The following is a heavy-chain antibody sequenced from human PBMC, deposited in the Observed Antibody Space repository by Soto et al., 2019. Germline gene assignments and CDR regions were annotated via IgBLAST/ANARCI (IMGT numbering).Heavy chain of an antibody. D-gene: IGHD3-22*01. V-gene: IGHV4-34*01. Sequence: SETLSLTCAVYGGSFSGYYLSWIRQPPGKGLEWIGEINHSGSTNYNPSLKSRVTISVDTSKNQFSLKLSSVTAADTAVYYCARGRMYYYDSSGLRSRKKYDAFDIWGQGTMVTVSS. CDR3: ARGRMYYYDSSGLRSRKKYDAFDI. CDR1: GGSFSGYY. J-gene: IGHJ3*02. CDR2: INHSGST.